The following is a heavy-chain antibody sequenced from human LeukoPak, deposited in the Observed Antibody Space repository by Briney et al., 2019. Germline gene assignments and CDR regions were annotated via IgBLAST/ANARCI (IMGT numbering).Heavy chain of an antibody. V-gene: IGHV3-23*01. CDR2: ISGSGGST. CDR1: GFTFSSYA. CDR3: ARGLSTDYDFWSGYPDPFDI. D-gene: IGHD3-3*01. J-gene: IGHJ3*02. Sequence: PGGSLRLSCAASGFTFSSYAMSWVRQAPGKGLEWVSAISGSGGSTYYADSVKGRFTISRDNSKNTLYLQMNSLRAEDTAVYYCARGLSTDYDFWSGYPDPFDIWGQGTMVTVSS.